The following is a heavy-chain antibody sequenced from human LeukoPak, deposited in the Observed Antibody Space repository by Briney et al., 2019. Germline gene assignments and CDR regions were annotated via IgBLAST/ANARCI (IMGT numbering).Heavy chain of an antibody. Sequence: PSETLSLTCTVSGGSISITGYYWGWIRQPPGKGLEWIGSIYRSGSAYYKPSLTSRVTMSVDTSKNQFSLKLSSVTASDTAVYYCARHRGCSYGYLDYWGQGTLVSVSS. J-gene: IGHJ4*02. CDR3: ARHRGCSYGYLDY. CDR1: GGSISITGYY. D-gene: IGHD5-18*01. CDR2: IYRSGSA. V-gene: IGHV4-39*01.